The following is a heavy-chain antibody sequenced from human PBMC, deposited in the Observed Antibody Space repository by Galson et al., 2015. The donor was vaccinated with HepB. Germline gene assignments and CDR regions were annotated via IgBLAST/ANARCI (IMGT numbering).Heavy chain of an antibody. CDR3: AFFRLREYYFDY. V-gene: IGHV3-21*01. Sequence: SLRLTCAASGFTFSSYSMNWVRQAPGKGLEWVSSISSSSSYIYYADSVKGRFTISRDNAKNSLYLQMNSLRAEDTAVYYCAFFRLREYYFDYWGQGTLVTVSS. CDR1: GFTFSSYS. D-gene: IGHD2-15*01. J-gene: IGHJ4*02. CDR2: ISSSSSYI.